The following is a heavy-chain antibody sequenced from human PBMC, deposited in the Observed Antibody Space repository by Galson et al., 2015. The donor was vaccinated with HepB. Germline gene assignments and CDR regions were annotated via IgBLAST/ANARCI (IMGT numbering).Heavy chain of an antibody. J-gene: IGHJ4*02. CDR1: GYTFISHA. CDR3: AGEQMASIAAAGTFDF. V-gene: IGHV1-3*04. D-gene: IGHD6-13*01. Sequence: SVKVSCKASGYTFISHAMHWVRQAPGQSLEWMGWINTGNGNTRYSQKLQGRVTITRDTSATIVYMELSRLRPEDTAVYYCAGEQMASIAAAGTFDFWGQGTLVTVSS. CDR2: INTGNGNT.